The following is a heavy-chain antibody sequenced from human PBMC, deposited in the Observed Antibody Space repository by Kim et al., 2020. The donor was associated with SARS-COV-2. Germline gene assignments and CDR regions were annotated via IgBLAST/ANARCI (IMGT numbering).Heavy chain of an antibody. CDR2: IYTSGST. CDR3: ARDLAIFGVVIAEYFDY. Sequence: SETLSLTCTVSGGSISSYYWSWIRQPAGKGLEWIGRIYTSGSTNYNPSLKSRVTMSVDTSKNQFSLKLSSVTAADTAVYYCARDLAIFGVVIAEYFDYWGQGTLVTVSS. CDR1: GGSISSYY. J-gene: IGHJ4*02. D-gene: IGHD3-3*01. V-gene: IGHV4-4*07.